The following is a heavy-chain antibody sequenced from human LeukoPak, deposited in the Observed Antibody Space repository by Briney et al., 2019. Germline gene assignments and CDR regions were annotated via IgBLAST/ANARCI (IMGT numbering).Heavy chain of an antibody. D-gene: IGHD1-26*01. J-gene: IGHJ3*02. CDR2: ISRSGSSI. CDR3: ARDEGAPPI. Sequence: GGSLRLSCVGSGFTCSSYSMNWVRQAPGKGLECASHISRSGSSIEYAASVKGRFTISRDDAKNSLYLQMNSLRDDDTAVYYCARDEGAPPIWGQGTMVTVSS. CDR1: GFTCSSYS. V-gene: IGHV3-48*02.